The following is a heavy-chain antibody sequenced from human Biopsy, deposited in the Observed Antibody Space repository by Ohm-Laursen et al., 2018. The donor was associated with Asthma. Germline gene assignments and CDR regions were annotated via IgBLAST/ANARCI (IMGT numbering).Heavy chain of an antibody. CDR2: IMTVFGTK. CDR3: ARCQVGYSSGWSLLLKKIYYSGMDV. J-gene: IGHJ6*02. CDR1: GGTFSNFA. Sequence: SVKVSCKAPGGTFSNFAIGWVRQAPGQGLEWLGGIMTVFGTKNYAQKFQGRVTITADESTSTAYMEVTSLRSEDTAIYYCARCQVGYSSGWSLLLKKIYYSGMDVWGQGTAVTVSS. D-gene: IGHD6-19*01. V-gene: IGHV1-69*13.